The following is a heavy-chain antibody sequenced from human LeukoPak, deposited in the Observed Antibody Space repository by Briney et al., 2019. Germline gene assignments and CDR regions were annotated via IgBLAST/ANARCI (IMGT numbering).Heavy chain of an antibody. CDR1: GFTFSSYS. CDR2: ISSSSSYI. J-gene: IGHJ4*02. D-gene: IGHD3-22*01. Sequence: GGSLRLSCAASGFTFSSYSMNWVRQAPGKGLEWVSSISSSSSYIYYADSVKGRFTISRDNAKNSLYLQMNSLRAEDTAVYYCTRGFDYYDSSGDYWGQGTLVTVSS. V-gene: IGHV3-21*01. CDR3: TRGFDYYDSSGDY.